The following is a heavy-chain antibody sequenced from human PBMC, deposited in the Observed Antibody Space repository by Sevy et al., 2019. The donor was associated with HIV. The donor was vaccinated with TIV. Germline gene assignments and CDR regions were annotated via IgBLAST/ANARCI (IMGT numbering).Heavy chain of an antibody. J-gene: IGHJ4*02. V-gene: IGHV4-34*01. CDR2: INHSGST. Sequence: SDTLSLTCAVYGGSFSGYYWSWIRQPPGKGLEWIGEINHSGSTNYNPSLKSRVTISVDTSKNQFSLKLSSVTAADTAVYYCARAQTLFYGSGSYDYWGQGTLVTVSS. CDR3: ARAQTLFYGSGSYDY. D-gene: IGHD3-10*01. CDR1: GGSFSGYY.